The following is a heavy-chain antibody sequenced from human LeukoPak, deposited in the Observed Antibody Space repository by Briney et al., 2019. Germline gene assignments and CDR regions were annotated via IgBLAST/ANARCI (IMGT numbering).Heavy chain of an antibody. V-gene: IGHV3-21*01. J-gene: IGHJ4*02. CDR1: GFTFSSYS. Sequence: GGSLRLSCAASGFTFSSYSMNWVRQAPGKGLEWVSSIGSGSSYRYYADSVKGRFTISRDNAKNSLYLQMNSLRAEDTAVYYCARGHDYGDYGLGYWGQGTLVTVSS. CDR3: ARGHDYGDYGLGY. D-gene: IGHD4-17*01. CDR2: IGSGSSYR.